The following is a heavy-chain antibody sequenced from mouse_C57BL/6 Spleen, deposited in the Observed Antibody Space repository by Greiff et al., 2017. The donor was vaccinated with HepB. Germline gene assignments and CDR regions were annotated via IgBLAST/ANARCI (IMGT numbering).Heavy chain of an antibody. Sequence: QVQLQQSGAELVRPGTSVKVSCKASGYAFTNYLIEWAKQRPGQGLEWIGVINPGSGGTNYNEKFKGKATLTADKSSSTAYMQLSSLTSEDSAVYFCARSLTGTRGGFDYWGQGTTLTVSS. CDR3: ARSLTGTRGGFDY. D-gene: IGHD4-1*01. V-gene: IGHV1-54*01. J-gene: IGHJ2*01. CDR2: INPGSGGT. CDR1: GYAFTNYL.